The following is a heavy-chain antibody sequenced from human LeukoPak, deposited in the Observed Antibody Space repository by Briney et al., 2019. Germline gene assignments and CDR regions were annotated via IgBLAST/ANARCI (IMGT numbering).Heavy chain of an antibody. CDR3: AKSVLPSYSSSWYWAQQYYYYGMDV. CDR2: ISYDGSNK. CDR1: GFTFSSYG. Sequence: GRSLRLSCAASGFTFSSYGMHWVRQAPGKGLEWVAVISYDGSNKYYADSVKGRFTISRDNSKNTLYLQMNSLRAEDTAVYYCAKSVLPSYSSSWYWAQQYYYYGMDVWGQGTTVTVSS. J-gene: IGHJ6*02. D-gene: IGHD6-13*01. V-gene: IGHV3-30*18.